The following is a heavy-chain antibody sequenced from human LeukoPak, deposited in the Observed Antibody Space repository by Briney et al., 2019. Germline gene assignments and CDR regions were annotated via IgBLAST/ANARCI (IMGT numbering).Heavy chain of an antibody. Sequence: GGFLRLSCAASGFTFSSYAMSWVRQAPGKGLEWVSAISGSGGSTYYADSVKGRFTISRDNSKNTLYLQMNSLRAEDTAVYYCAKGGSSWYKGRSAFDIWGQGTMVTVSS. CDR2: ISGSGGST. J-gene: IGHJ3*02. D-gene: IGHD6-13*01. CDR3: AKGGSSWYKGRSAFDI. V-gene: IGHV3-23*01. CDR1: GFTFSSYA.